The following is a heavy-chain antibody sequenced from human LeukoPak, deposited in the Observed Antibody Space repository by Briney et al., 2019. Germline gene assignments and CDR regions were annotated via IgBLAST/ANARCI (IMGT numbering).Heavy chain of an antibody. J-gene: IGHJ6*03. CDR1: GGSFSGYY. V-gene: IGHV4-34*01. CDR2: INHSGST. Sequence: KPSETLSLTCAVYGGSFSGYYWSWIRQPPGKGLEWIGEINHSGSTNYNPSLKSRVTISVDTSKNQFSLKLSSVTAADTAVYYCARCGLVPAAMWYCYMDVWGKGTTVTVSS. CDR3: ARCGLVPAAMWYCYMDV. D-gene: IGHD2-2*01.